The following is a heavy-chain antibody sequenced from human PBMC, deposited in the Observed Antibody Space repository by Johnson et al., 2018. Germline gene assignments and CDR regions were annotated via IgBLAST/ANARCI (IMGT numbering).Heavy chain of an antibody. Sequence: VQLVESGGGLVKPGGSLRLSCAASGFTFSSYSMNWVRQAPGKGLEWVSSISYSNSFVYYTDSVKGRFTISRDNAKNSLYRQMNSLRAGDTAVDYCAASRFLECEVRALDIWGHGTMVTVSS. J-gene: IGHJ3*02. CDR1: GFTFSSYS. CDR3: AASRFLECEVRALDI. CDR2: ISYSNSFV. D-gene: IGHD3-3*01. V-gene: IGHV3-21*01.